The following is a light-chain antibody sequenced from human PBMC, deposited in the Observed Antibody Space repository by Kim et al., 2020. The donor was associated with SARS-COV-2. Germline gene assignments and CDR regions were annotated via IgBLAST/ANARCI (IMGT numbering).Light chain of an antibody. Sequence: DIQMTQSPSSLSASVGDRVTITCRASQSISSYLNWYQQKPGKAPKLLIYAASSLQSGVPSRFSGSGSGTDFTLTISSLQPEDFATYYCQQSYCTSYTFGQGTKLEI. CDR3: QQSYCTSYT. CDR1: QSISSY. CDR2: AAS. J-gene: IGKJ2*01. V-gene: IGKV1-39*01.